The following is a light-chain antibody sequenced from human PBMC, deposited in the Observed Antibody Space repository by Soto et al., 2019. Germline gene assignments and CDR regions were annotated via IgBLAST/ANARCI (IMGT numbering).Light chain of an antibody. V-gene: IGKV3-20*01. Sequence: ESVLTQSPGTLSLSPGERDTLSCRASQSLSSGQLVWYQQKPGQAPRLLIYGGSSRATGIPSRFSGRGSGTDFTLTISRLEPEDGAVYFCQQYGSSPRTVGQGTKLEIK. CDR2: GGS. J-gene: IGKJ2*01. CDR3: QQYGSSPRT. CDR1: QSLSSGQ.